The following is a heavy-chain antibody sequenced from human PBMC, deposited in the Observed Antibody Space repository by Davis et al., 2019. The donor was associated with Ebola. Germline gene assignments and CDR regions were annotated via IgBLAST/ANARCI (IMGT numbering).Heavy chain of an antibody. J-gene: IGHJ4*02. CDR3: ARDLTVNDGKYIDS. V-gene: IGHV3-23*01. CDR1: EFTFSTYA. D-gene: IGHD3-9*01. Sequence: GESLKISCAASEFTFSTYAMTWVRQAPGKGLEWLSAISGSGAATHYADSVKGRFTISRDNSKNTLYLQMNSLRAEDTAVYYCARDLTVNDGKYIDSWGQGTLVTVSS. CDR2: ISGSGAAT.